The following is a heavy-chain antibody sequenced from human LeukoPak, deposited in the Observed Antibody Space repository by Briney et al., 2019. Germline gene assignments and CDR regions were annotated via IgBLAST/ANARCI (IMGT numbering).Heavy chain of an antibody. Sequence: GGSLRLSCAASGFTFSDYYMSWVRQAPGEGLDWVSAISGSGDSTYYADSVKGRFTISRDNSKNTLYLQMNSLRAEDTAVYYCAKVGVTDYGGNGFDYWGQGTLVTVSS. CDR2: ISGSGDST. CDR1: GFTFSDYY. V-gene: IGHV3-23*01. D-gene: IGHD4-23*01. J-gene: IGHJ4*02. CDR3: AKVGVTDYGGNGFDY.